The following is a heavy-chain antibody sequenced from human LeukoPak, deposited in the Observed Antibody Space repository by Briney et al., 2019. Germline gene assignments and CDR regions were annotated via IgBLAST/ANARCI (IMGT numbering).Heavy chain of an antibody. J-gene: IGHJ6*03. D-gene: IGHD6-19*01. CDR2: ISGSGGST. V-gene: IGHV3-23*01. CDR1: GFTFSSYA. CDR3: AKDGSSGPTTYYYYYYMDV. Sequence: SGGSLRLSCAASGFTFSSYAMSWVRQAPGKGLEWVSAISGSGGSTYYADSVKGRFTISRDNSKNTLYLQMNSLRAEDTAVYYCAKDGSSGPTTYYYYYYMDVWGKGTTVTVSS.